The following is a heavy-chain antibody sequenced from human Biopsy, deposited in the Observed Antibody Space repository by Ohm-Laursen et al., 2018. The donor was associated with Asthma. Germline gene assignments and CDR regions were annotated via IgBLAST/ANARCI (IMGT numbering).Heavy chain of an antibody. Sequence: SLRLPCTASGFTFSTSWMTWVRQAPGKGLEWVANIKEDGSEKNYVDSVKGRFTISRDNGKDSLYLQMNSLSAEDTAVYYCAKDFRGIAVAGDRGFDYWGQGTLVTVSS. CDR1: GFTFSTSW. CDR3: AKDFRGIAVAGDRGFDY. V-gene: IGHV3-7*05. J-gene: IGHJ4*02. CDR2: IKEDGSEK. D-gene: IGHD6-19*01.